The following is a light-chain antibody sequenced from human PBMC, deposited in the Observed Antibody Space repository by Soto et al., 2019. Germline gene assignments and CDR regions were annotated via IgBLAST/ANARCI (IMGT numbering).Light chain of an antibody. CDR2: ADS. V-gene: IGKV3-11*01. Sequence: EIVLTQYPPTLYLSPGETATLSCRASQSVSGYIGWYQQKPGQAPRLLIYADSNRATGIPARFSGSGSGTDFTLTISSLEPEDFSVYYCQQRYNWPITFGQGTRLE. CDR3: QQRYNWPIT. CDR1: QSVSGY. J-gene: IGKJ5*01.